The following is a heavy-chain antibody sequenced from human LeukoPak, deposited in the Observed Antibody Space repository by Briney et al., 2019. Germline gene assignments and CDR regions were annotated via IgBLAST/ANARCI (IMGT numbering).Heavy chain of an antibody. CDR3: ARDLRVYYYDSSGYYPGL. V-gene: IGHV3-21*01. CDR1: GFTFSSYS. Sequence: GGSLRLSCAASGFTFSSYSMNWVRQAPGKGLEWVSSISSSSSYIYYADSVKGRFTISRDNSKNTLYLQMNSLRAEDTAVYYCARDLRVYYYDSSGYYPGLWGQGTLVTVSS. D-gene: IGHD3-22*01. J-gene: IGHJ4*02. CDR2: ISSSSSYI.